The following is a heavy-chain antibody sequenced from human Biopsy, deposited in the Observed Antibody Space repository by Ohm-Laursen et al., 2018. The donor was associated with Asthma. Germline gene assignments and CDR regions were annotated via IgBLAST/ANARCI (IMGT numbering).Heavy chain of an antibody. V-gene: IGHV4-30-2*01. CDR2: MFHRGTT. CDR3: ARITSANYYYGMDV. Sequence: TLSLTCAVSGGSISSGGFSWTWIRQPPGKGLEWLGYMFHRGTTHYNPSLTSRVTISLDRSKNQFSLKLTSVTAADTAVYYYARITSANYYYGMDVWGQGTTVTVSS. D-gene: IGHD1-20*01. CDR1: GGSISSGGFS. J-gene: IGHJ6*02.